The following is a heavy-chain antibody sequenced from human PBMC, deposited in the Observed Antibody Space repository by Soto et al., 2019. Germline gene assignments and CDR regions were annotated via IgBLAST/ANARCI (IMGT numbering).Heavy chain of an antibody. CDR1: GGSISGSSYY. Sequence: SETLSLTCTVSGGSISGSSYYWGWIRQPPGKGLEWIGSIYYSGSTYYNPSLKSRVTISVDTSKNQFSLKLSSVTAADTAVYYCARHKVLRYFDWLGGLDYWGQGTLVTVSS. J-gene: IGHJ4*02. D-gene: IGHD3-9*01. V-gene: IGHV4-39*01. CDR2: IYYSGST. CDR3: ARHKVLRYFDWLGGLDY.